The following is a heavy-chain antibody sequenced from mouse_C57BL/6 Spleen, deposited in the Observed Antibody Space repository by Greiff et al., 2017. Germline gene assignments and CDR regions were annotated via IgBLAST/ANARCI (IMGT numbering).Heavy chain of an antibody. CDR3: ARSYYDYDGYYFDY. V-gene: IGHV5-6*01. CDR1: GFTFSSYG. J-gene: IGHJ2*01. Sequence: VQLKESGGDLVKPGGSLKLSCAASGFTFSSYGMSWVRQTPDKRLEWVATISSGGSYTYYPDSVKGRFTISRDNAKNTLYLQMSSLKSEDTAMYYCARSYYDYDGYYFDYWGQGTTLTVSS. D-gene: IGHD2-4*01. CDR2: ISSGGSYT.